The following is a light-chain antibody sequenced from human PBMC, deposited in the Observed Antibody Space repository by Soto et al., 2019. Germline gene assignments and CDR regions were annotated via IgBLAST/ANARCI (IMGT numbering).Light chain of an antibody. CDR3: QQYRTPSQT. CDR2: GGA. CDR1: QTIGSSY. J-gene: IGKJ1*01. Sequence: EIVLTQSPGTLSLSPGESATLSCRASQTIGSSYLAWYQQRPGQAPRLLIYGGANRATGIPDRFSATGSETDFTLAISRLEPEDFAVYYCQQYRTPSQTLGQGP. V-gene: IGKV3-20*01.